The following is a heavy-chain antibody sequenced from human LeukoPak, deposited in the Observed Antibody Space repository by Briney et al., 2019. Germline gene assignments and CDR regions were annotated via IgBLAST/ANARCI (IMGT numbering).Heavy chain of an antibody. V-gene: IGHV3-23*01. CDR1: GFTFSSYA. Sequence: GASLRLSCAASGFTFSSYAMSWVRQAPGKGLEWVSAISGSGGSTYYADSVKGRFTISRDNSKNTLYLQMNSLRAEDTAVYYCAKDLHTVVVTAILDYWGQGTLVTVSS. D-gene: IGHD2-21*02. CDR2: ISGSGGST. J-gene: IGHJ4*02. CDR3: AKDLHTVVVTAILDY.